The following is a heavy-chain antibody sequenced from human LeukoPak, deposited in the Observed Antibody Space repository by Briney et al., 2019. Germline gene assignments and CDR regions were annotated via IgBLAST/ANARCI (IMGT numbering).Heavy chain of an antibody. Sequence: PGGSLRLSCAASGFTFSSYAMSWVRQAPGKGLEWVSGISGSGGNTYYADSVKGRFTISRDNSKNTLYLQMNSLRAEDMAVYYCAKDLNYGFDYWGQGTLVTVSS. CDR2: ISGSGGNT. V-gene: IGHV3-23*01. CDR3: AKDLNYGFDY. CDR1: GFTFSSYA. J-gene: IGHJ4*02. D-gene: IGHD4-11*01.